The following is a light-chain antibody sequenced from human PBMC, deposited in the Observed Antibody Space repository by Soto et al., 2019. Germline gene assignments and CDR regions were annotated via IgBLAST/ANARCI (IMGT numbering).Light chain of an antibody. CDR1: QSISSS. Sequence: DTQMSQSPSSLSPSVEDSVSMTCRASQSISSSFNWYQQKPGKAPKLLISTASLLESGVPSRFRGSGSGTDFTLTISSLQPEDFATYYCQQSYSHWITFGQGTLLEIK. CDR3: QQSYSHWIT. J-gene: IGKJ5*01. V-gene: IGKV1-39*01. CDR2: TAS.